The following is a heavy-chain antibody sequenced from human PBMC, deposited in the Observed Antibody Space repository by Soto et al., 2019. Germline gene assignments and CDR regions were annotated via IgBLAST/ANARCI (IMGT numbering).Heavy chain of an antibody. Sequence: GALVKVSCKACGWKFSSHGISWVRQAPGQGLEFMGGIMPLFGTTNYAQKFRGRVTVTADESTRTVYMELSSLGSEDTAIYYCARVSGRGWYNWFEPWGQGTPVTVSS. CDR2: IMPLFGTT. J-gene: IGHJ5*02. CDR1: GWKFSSHG. V-gene: IGHV1-69*13. CDR3: ARVSGRGWYNWFEP. D-gene: IGHD6-19*01.